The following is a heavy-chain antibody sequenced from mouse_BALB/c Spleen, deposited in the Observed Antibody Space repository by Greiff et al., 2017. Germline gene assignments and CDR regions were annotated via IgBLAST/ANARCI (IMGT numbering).Heavy chain of an antibody. V-gene: IGHV2-9*02. CDR1: GFSLTSYG. J-gene: IGHJ4*01. Sequence: VKLEESGPGLVAPSQSLSITCTVSGFSLTSYGVHWVRQPPGKGLEWLGVIWAGGSTNYNSALMSRLSISKDNSKSQVFLKMNSLQTDDTAMYYCARDRRGLLRPDYAMDYWGQGTSVTVSS. CDR3: ARDRRGLLRPDYAMDY. D-gene: IGHD1-2*01. CDR2: IWAGGST.